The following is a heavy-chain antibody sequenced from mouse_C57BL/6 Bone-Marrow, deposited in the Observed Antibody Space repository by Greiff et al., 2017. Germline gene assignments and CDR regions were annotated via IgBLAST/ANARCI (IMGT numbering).Heavy chain of an antibody. Sequence: VQLQQSGAELVRPGASVKLSCTASGFNIKDDYMHWVKQRPEQGLEWIGWIDPENGDTEYASKFQGKATITADTSSNTAYLQLSSLTSEDSAVYYCAISGTDYFDYWGQGTTLTVSS. CDR2: IDPENGDT. V-gene: IGHV14-4*01. J-gene: IGHJ2*01. CDR1: GFNIKDDY. D-gene: IGHD4-1*01. CDR3: AISGTDYFDY.